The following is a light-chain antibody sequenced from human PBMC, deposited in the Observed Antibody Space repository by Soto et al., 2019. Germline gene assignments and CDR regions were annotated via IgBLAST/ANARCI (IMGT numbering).Light chain of an antibody. J-gene: IGKJ1*01. CDR1: QGISTY. Sequence: DIQMTQSPSSLSASVGDRDTITCRASQGISTYLAWYHQKPGKVPKLLIYAASTLQSGVPSRFSGSVTGTYFTLTISSLQPEDVATYYCQKYNSAPLTFGQGTKVEIK. V-gene: IGKV1-27*01. CDR3: QKYNSAPLT. CDR2: AAS.